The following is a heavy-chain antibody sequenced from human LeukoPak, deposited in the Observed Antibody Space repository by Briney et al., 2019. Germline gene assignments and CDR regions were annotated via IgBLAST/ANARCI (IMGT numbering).Heavy chain of an antibody. Sequence: SVNVSCKASGGTFSSYAISWVRQAPGQGLEWMGGIIPIFGTANYAQKFQGRVTITADESTSTAYMELSSLRSEDTAVYYCARGSPHWGPVAPREEYFDLWGRGTLVTVSS. CDR2: IIPIFGTA. D-gene: IGHD6-19*01. CDR3: ARGSPHWGPVAPREEYFDL. V-gene: IGHV1-69*13. J-gene: IGHJ2*01. CDR1: GGTFSSYA.